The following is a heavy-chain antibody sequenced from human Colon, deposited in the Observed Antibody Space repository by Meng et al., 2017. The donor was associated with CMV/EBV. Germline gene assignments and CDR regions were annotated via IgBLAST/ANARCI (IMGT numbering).Heavy chain of an antibody. D-gene: IGHD2-2*01. CDR2: IYWDDDK. J-gene: IGHJ4*02. Sequence: TLNASGHTLVKPTQTLTLPCPFSGFSLNTYEVGVGWFRQPPGKAPEWLALIYWDDDKRYRSSLGNRLTLTHDASKNQVVLTMTDMDPVDTATYYCAHKSLPAAFFDYWSQGTLVTVSS. CDR1: GFSLNTYEVG. CDR3: AHKSLPAAFFDY. V-gene: IGHV2-5*02.